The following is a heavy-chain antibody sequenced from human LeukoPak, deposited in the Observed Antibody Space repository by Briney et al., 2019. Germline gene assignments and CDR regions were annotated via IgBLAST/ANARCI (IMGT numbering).Heavy chain of an antibody. CDR1: GGSISIYY. Sequence: PSETLSLTCSVSGGSISIYYWTWIRQIPGKGLEWIGYIYYTGTTNYNPLFESRATISVDTSKNQFSLKLSSVTAADTAVYYCARTTEGGYTYDYFYYYYMDVWGKGTTVTISS. D-gene: IGHD5-18*01. V-gene: IGHV4-59*01. J-gene: IGHJ6*03. CDR2: IYYTGTT. CDR3: ARTTEGGYTYDYFYYYYMDV.